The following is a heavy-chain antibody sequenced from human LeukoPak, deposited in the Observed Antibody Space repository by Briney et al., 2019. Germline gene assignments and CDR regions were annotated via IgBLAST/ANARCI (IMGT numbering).Heavy chain of an antibody. CDR1: GGSISSYY. CDR2: IYYGGST. V-gene: IGHV4-59*01. Sequence: PSETLSLTCTVSGGSISSYYWSWIRQPPGKGLEWIGYIYYGGSTNYNPSLKSRVTISVDTSKNQFSLKLSSVTAADTAVYYCAREGTAMVPDAFDIWGQGTMVTVSS. J-gene: IGHJ3*02. CDR3: AREGTAMVPDAFDI. D-gene: IGHD5-18*01.